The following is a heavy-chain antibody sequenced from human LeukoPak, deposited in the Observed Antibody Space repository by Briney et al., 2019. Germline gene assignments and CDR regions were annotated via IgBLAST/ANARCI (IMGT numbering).Heavy chain of an antibody. CDR3: ARGTNYFDY. D-gene: IGHD1-1*01. V-gene: IGHV4-39*01. J-gene: IGHJ4*02. CDR2: IYYSGRT. CDR1: GGSISSSSYY. Sequence: SETLSLTCTVSGGSISSSSYYWGWIRQPPGKGLEWIGSIYYSGRTYHNPSLKSRVTISVDTSKNQFSLKLSSVTAADTAVYYCARGTNYFDYWGQGTLVTVSS.